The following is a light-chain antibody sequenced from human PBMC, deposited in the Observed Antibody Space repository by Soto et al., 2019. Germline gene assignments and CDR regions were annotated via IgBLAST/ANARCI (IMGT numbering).Light chain of an antibody. Sequence: EIVLTQSPATLSVSPGERAALSGRASQNVSSNYLAWCQQRPGQAPRLLIYDASNRATGIPDRFSGSGSGTDFTLTISRLQPEDFAVYYCQQYGRLILFGQGTRLEI. CDR3: QQYGRLIL. J-gene: IGKJ5*01. CDR1: QNVSSNY. V-gene: IGKV3-20*01. CDR2: DAS.